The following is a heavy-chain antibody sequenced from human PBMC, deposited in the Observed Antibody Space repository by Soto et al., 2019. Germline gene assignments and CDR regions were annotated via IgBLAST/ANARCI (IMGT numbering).Heavy chain of an antibody. CDR3: ARLDGDYSNYPAGGDY. CDR2: IDPSDSYT. D-gene: IGHD4-4*01. CDR1: GYSFTSYW. V-gene: IGHV5-10-1*01. J-gene: IGHJ4*02. Sequence: PGESLKISCKGSGYSFTSYWISWVRQMPGKGLEWMGRIDPSDSYTNYSPSFQGHVTISADKSISTAYLQWSSLKASDTAMYYCARLDGDYSNYPAGGDYWGQGTLVTVSS.